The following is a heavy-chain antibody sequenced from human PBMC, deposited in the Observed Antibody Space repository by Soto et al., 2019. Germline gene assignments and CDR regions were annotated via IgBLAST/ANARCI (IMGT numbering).Heavy chain of an antibody. CDR2: MNPNSGNT. Sequence: QVQLVQSGAEVKKPGASVKVSCKASGYTFTSYDINWVRQATGQGLEWMGWMNPNSGNTVYAQKFQGRVTMTRNTAISTAHMELSSLRSEDTAVYYGAREGGYSYGFDYWGQGTLVTVSS. CDR3: AREGGYSYGFDY. D-gene: IGHD5-18*01. J-gene: IGHJ4*02. CDR1: GYTFTSYD. V-gene: IGHV1-8*01.